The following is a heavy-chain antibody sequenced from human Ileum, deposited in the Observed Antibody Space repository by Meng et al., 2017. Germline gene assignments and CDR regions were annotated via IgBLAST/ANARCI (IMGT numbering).Heavy chain of an antibody. Sequence: QLQTCADVLLPPAAPLSPTWAGYGGSSSVYYCGWLRPPPGKGLEWSGAIDHSGSTNYNPLLKSRATISVDTSKNQFSLNLNFVTAADTAVYYCARGAGPRAYYFDYWGQGALVTVSS. J-gene: IGHJ4*02. CDR2: IDHSGST. CDR1: GGSSSVYY. CDR3: ARGAGPRAYYFDY. V-gene: IGHV4-34*01.